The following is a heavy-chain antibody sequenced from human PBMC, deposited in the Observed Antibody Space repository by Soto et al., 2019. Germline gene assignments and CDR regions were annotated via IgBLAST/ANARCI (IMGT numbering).Heavy chain of an antibody. D-gene: IGHD3-3*01. CDR1: GGSFSGYF. Sequence: SETLSLTCVAYGGSFSGYFWSWLRRSPGKGLEWLAEANGRGSSNHNPFLGGRLTISRDTSKNQFTLRLSSVTSADTAVYYCARGLAPTIFGTVPTPNWFDPWGQGTQVTVSS. CDR3: ARGLAPTIFGTVPTPNWFDP. CDR2: ANGRGSS. V-gene: IGHV4-34*01. J-gene: IGHJ5*02.